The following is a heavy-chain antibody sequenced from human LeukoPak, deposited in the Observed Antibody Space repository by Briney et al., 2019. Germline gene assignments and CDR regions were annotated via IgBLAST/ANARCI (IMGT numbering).Heavy chain of an antibody. V-gene: IGHV3-9*01. CDR3: AKDKRGYSYGLVDY. J-gene: IGHJ4*02. CDR1: GGSISSYY. CDR2: ISWNSGSI. D-gene: IGHD5-18*01. Sequence: LSLTCTVSGGSISSYYWSWIRQPPGKGLEWVSGISWNSGSIGYADSVKGRFTISRDNAKNSLYLQMNSLRAEDTALYYCAKDKRGYSYGLVDYWGQGTLVTVSS.